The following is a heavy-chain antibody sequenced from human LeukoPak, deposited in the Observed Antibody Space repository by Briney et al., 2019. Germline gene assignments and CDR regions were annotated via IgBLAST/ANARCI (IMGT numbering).Heavy chain of an antibody. CDR2: IYYSGST. V-gene: IGHV4-59*01. CDR3: ARSITSSWYGDFQH. Sequence: SETLSLTCTVSGGSMSGYFWSWIRQPPGKGLEWIGYIYYSGSTNHNPSLKSRVTISVDTSKNQFSLELSSVTAADTAVYYCARSITSSWYGDFQHWGQGTLVTVSS. CDR1: GGSMSGYF. D-gene: IGHD6-13*01. J-gene: IGHJ1*01.